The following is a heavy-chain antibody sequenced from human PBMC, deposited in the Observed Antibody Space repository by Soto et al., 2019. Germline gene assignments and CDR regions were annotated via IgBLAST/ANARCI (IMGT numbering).Heavy chain of an antibody. CDR2: ITNDGTIT. CDR1: GVTFSNYW. J-gene: IGHJ6*02. Sequence: XGSLRLSCSASGVTFSNYWMHWVRQAPGQGLVWVSRITNDGTITNYADSVKGRFTVSRDNAKNTQSLQMDSLRSEDTAVYFCASGVDYDLCTGPTHYGMDVWGQGTTVTVSS. D-gene: IGHD3-3*01. V-gene: IGHV3-74*01. CDR3: ASGVDYDLCTGPTHYGMDV.